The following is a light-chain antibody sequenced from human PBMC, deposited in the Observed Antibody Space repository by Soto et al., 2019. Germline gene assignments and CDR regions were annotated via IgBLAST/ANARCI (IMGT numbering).Light chain of an antibody. J-gene: IGLJ2*01. Sequence: QSALTQPASVSGSPGQSITISCTGTSSDVGGSNYVSWYQLRPGKVPKLIIFEVQNRPSGVSDRFSGSKSGNTASLTISGLQAEDEADYYCGSFTTTSTHLFGGGTQLTVL. CDR1: SSDVGGSNY. CDR3: GSFTTTSTHL. CDR2: EVQ. V-gene: IGLV2-14*01.